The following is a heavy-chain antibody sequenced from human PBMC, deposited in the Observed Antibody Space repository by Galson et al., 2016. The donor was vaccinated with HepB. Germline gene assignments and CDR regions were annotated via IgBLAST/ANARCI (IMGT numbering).Heavy chain of an antibody. Sequence: QSGAEVTKPGESLRISCQGSGYNFANYWINWLRHMPGKGLEWMGRIDPSDSYTNYGPSFQGHVSISVDNSISTAYLQWSSLKASDTAIYYCARLLNPWPVGFDYWGQGALVTVSA. CDR1: GYNFANYW. J-gene: IGHJ4*02. V-gene: IGHV5-10-1*01. D-gene: IGHD2-15*01. CDR3: ARLLNPWPVGFDY. CDR2: IDPSDSYT.